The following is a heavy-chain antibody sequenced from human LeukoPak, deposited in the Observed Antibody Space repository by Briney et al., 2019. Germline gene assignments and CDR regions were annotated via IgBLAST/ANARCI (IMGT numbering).Heavy chain of an antibody. D-gene: IGHD4-11*01. CDR3: ARVVLTTVELRFDY. Sequence: SQALSLTCTVSGGSISSGGYYWSWIRQHPGKGLEWIGYICYSGSTDYNPSLKSRVTISVDTSKNQFSLKLSSVTAADTAVYYCARVVLTTVELRFDYWGPGTLVTVSS. J-gene: IGHJ4*02. CDR2: ICYSGST. V-gene: IGHV4-31*03. CDR1: GGSISSGGYY.